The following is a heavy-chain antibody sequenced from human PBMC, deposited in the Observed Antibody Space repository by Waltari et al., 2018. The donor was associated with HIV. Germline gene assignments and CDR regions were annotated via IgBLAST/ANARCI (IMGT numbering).Heavy chain of an antibody. CDR1: ADPIHPYY. Sequence: QVQLQESGPGLVQPSETLSLTCTVSADPIHPYYLTWTPHSPAKGLEWIGYIYYTGTSNYNPSPSLKSRVTMSLDTSKTQFSLKLTSVSAADTAVYYCARTVGTSISGVITYNWFDSWGQGTLVTVSS. CDR2: IYYTGTS. D-gene: IGHD3-3*01. CDR3: ARTVGTSISGVITYNWFDS. J-gene: IGHJ5*01. V-gene: IGHV4-59*01.